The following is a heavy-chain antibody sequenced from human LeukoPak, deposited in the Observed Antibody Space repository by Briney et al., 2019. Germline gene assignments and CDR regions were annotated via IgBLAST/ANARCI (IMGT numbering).Heavy chain of an antibody. Sequence: PGVSLRLSCAASGFTVSSNYLSWVRQAPGKGLEWVLVNYSGGSTYYADSLKGKFTVSRDNSKSTLYLQMNSLRAEDTAVYYCARGVEWLPFRLDYWGQGTLVTVSS. CDR3: ARGVEWLPFRLDY. D-gene: IGHD5-12*01. V-gene: IGHV3-66*01. J-gene: IGHJ4*02. CDR1: GFTVSSNY. CDR2: NYSGGST.